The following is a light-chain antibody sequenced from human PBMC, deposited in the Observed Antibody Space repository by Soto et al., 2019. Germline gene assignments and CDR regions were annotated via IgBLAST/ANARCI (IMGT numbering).Light chain of an antibody. J-gene: IGKJ1*01. Sequence: EIVLTQSPGTLSLSPGERATLSCRASQSVTNSYLVWYQQKPGQSPRLLIYGAYFRATGIPDGFSGSGSGTDFTLTISSLQPDDFATYYCQQYTSYPWTFGQGTKV. V-gene: IGKV3-20*01. CDR2: GAY. CDR1: QSVTNSY. CDR3: QQYTSYPWT.